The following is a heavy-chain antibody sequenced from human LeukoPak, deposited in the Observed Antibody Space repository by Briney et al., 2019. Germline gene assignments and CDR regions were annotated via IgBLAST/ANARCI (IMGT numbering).Heavy chain of an antibody. CDR2: INAGNGNT. Sequence: ASVKVSCTASGYTFTSYAMHWVRQAPGQRLEWMGWINAGNGNTKYSQKFQGRVTITRDTSASTAYMELSSLRSEDTAVYYCARGARLYWNYYDSSGYSPLGYWGQGTLVTVSS. V-gene: IGHV1-3*01. J-gene: IGHJ4*02. CDR1: GYTFTSYA. D-gene: IGHD3-22*01. CDR3: ARGARLYWNYYDSSGYSPLGY.